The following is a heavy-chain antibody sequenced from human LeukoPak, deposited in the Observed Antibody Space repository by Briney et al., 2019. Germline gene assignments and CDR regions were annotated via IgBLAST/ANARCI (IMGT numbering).Heavy chain of an antibody. D-gene: IGHD5-24*01. J-gene: IGHJ3*02. CDR1: GFTFDDYG. CDR3: ARTRLQFGAFDI. CDR2: VDWSGGRT. Sequence: PGGSLRLSCAASGFTFDDYGMSWVRQDPGRRLEWVSTVDWSGGRTSYADSVKGRFTISRDNAKNSVYLQMNSLRAEGTAVYYCARTRLQFGAFDIWGQGTMVTVSS. V-gene: IGHV3-20*04.